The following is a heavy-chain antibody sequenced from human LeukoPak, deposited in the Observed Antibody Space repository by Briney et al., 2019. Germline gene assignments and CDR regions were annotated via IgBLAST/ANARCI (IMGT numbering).Heavy chain of an antibody. J-gene: IGHJ4*02. CDR3: VRVYYGSGSYYILDY. CDR2: IYHCGST. D-gene: IGHD3-10*01. Sequence: SETLSLTCTVSGGSISSGGYYWSWIRQPPGEGLEWIGYIYHCGSTYYNPSLKSRVTISVDRSKNQFSLKLSSVTAADTAVYYCVRVYYGSGSYYILDYWGQGTLVTVSS. V-gene: IGHV4-30-2*01. CDR1: GGSISSGGYY.